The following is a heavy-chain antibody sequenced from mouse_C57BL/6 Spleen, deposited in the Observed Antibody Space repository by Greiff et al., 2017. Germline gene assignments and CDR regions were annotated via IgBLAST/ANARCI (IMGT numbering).Heavy chain of an antibody. Sequence: VQLQQSGAELMKPGASEKLSCKATGYTFTGYWIEWVKQRPGHGLEWCGEILPGSGSTKYNEELKGKATFTTDTSSNTAYMQLSRLTTEDSAVYYGAKWGPSTAQAWFAYWGQGTLVTVSA. CDR2: ILPGSGST. D-gene: IGHD3-2*02. J-gene: IGHJ3*01. CDR1: GYTFTGYW. V-gene: IGHV1-9*01. CDR3: AKWGPSTAQAWFAY.